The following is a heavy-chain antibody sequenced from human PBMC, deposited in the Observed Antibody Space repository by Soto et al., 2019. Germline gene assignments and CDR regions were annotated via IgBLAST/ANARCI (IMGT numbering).Heavy chain of an antibody. V-gene: IGHV1-18*01. Sequence: QVHLVQSGAEVKKPGASVKVSCKASGYTFTSYGITWVRQAPGQGLEWMGWISAHNGHKDYAQRLQGRVIGTRDTSESTPLMELRSLISDDSAVYYWARGRYGDCRGQGALVIVSS. CDR3: ARGRYGDC. J-gene: IGHJ4*02. D-gene: IGHD1-1*01. CDR2: ISAHNGHK. CDR1: GYTFTSYG.